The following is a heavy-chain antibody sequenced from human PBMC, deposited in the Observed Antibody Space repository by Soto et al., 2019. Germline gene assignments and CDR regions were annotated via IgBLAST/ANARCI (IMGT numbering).Heavy chain of an antibody. CDR3: ARRTTRAVVPAADDY. D-gene: IGHD2-2*01. CDR2: INGGGGTT. Sequence: EVQLLESGGGLVQPGGSLRLSCAASGFTFSNYAMNWVRQAPGKGLQYVSVINGGGGTTYYAASVKGRFTISRDNSXXTLYLQMNSLSAEDTAIYYCARRTTRAVVPAADDYWGPGTLVTVSS. CDR1: GFTFSNYA. V-gene: IGHV3-23*01. J-gene: IGHJ4*02.